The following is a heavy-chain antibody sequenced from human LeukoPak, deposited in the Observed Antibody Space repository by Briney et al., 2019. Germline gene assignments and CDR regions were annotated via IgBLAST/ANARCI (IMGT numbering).Heavy chain of an antibody. CDR1: GGSFSGYY. J-gene: IGHJ4*02. D-gene: IGHD3-22*01. CDR3: ARGRYYYDSSGYLPFDY. Sequence: SETLSLTCAVYGGSFSGYYWSWIRQPPGKGLEWIGEINHSGSTNYNPSLKSRVTISVDTSKNQFSLKLSSVTAADTAVYYCARGRYYYDSSGYLPFDYWGQGTLVTVSS. CDR2: INHSGST. V-gene: IGHV4-34*01.